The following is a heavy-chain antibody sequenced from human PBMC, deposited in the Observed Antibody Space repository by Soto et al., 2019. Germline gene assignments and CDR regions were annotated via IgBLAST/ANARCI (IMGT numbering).Heavy chain of an antibody. V-gene: IGHV4-34*01. CDR1: GGSFSGYY. Sequence: SETLSLTCAVYGGSFSGYYWSWIRQPPGKGLEWIGEINHSGSTNYNPSLKSRVTISVDTSKNQFSLKLSSVTAADTAVYYCAKEVWSGPMDVWGQGTTVTVSS. CDR2: INHSGST. J-gene: IGHJ6*02. CDR3: AKEVWSGPMDV. D-gene: IGHD3-3*01.